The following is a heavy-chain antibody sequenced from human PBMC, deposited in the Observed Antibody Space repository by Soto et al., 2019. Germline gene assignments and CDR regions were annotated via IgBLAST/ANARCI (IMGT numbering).Heavy chain of an antibody. V-gene: IGHV4-39*01. J-gene: IGHJ3*02. CDR2: IYYSGST. Sequence: TSETLSLTCTVSGGSISSSSYYWGWIRQPPGKGLEWIGSIYYSGSTYYNPSLKSRVTISVDTSKNQFSLKLSSVTAADTAVYYCARQRRITGTVRAFDIWGQGTMVTVSS. D-gene: IGHD1-20*01. CDR1: GGSISSSSYY. CDR3: ARQRRITGTVRAFDI.